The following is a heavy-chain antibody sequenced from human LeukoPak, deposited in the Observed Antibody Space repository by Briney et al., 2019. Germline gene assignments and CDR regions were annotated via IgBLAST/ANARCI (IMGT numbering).Heavy chain of an antibody. D-gene: IGHD3-22*01. CDR3: ARGGSRYYYDSSGYYYDYYYGMDV. V-gene: IGHV4-59*01. CDR2: IYYSGST. J-gene: IGHJ6*02. CDR1: GGSTSGYY. Sequence: SETLSLTCTVSGGSTSGYYWNWIRQPPGKGLEWIGYIYYSGSTNYNPSLKSRVTISVDTSKNQFSLKLSSVTAADTAVYYCARGGSRYYYDSSGYYYDYYYGMDVWGQGTTVTVSS.